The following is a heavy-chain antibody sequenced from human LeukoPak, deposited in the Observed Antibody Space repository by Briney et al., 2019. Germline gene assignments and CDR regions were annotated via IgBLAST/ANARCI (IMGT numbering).Heavy chain of an antibody. D-gene: IGHD2-2*01. CDR1: GGSISSSSYY. J-gene: IGHJ2*01. CDR2: IYYSGST. CDR3: ARARRRYCSSTSCFLGEHFDL. V-gene: IGHV4-39*01. Sequence: PSETLSLTCTVSGGSISSSSYYWGWIRQPPGKGLEWIGSIYYSGSTYYNPSLKSRVTISVDTSKNQFSLKLSSVTAADTAVYYCARARRRYCSSTSCFLGEHFDLWGRGTLVTVSS.